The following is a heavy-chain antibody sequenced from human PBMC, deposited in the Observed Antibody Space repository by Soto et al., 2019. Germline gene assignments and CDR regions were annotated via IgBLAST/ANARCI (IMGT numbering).Heavy chain of an antibody. CDR1: GFTFSTFV. V-gene: IGHV3-23*01. Sequence: EVQLLESGGGWVQPGGSLRLSCAASGFTFSTFVMTWVRQVPGEGLEWVSSITGSGKSAYYADSVKGRVTFSRDNSKNTLYLQISSLGVDDTAVYHCAVHLGQNYYTMDVWGQGTTVTVSS. CDR3: AVHLGQNYYTMDV. CDR2: ITGSGKSA. J-gene: IGHJ6*02.